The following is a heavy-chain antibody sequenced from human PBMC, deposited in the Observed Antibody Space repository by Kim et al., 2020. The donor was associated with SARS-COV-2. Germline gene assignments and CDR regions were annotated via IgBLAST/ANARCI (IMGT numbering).Heavy chain of an antibody. V-gene: IGHV4-4*02. D-gene: IGHD3-3*01. CDR3: ARSITIFGVVITFDY. J-gene: IGHJ4*02. Sequence: PSHKSRGTISVDKSKNQFSLKLSSVTAADTAVYYCARSITIFGVVITFDYWGQGTLVTVSS.